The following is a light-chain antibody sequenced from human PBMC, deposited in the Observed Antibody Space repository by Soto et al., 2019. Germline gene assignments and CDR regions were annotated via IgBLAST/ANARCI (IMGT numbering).Light chain of an antibody. CDR1: SSNIGGNS. CDR3: QSYDTGLVV. J-gene: IGLJ2*01. CDR2: DDN. Sequence: QSVLTQPPSVSAAPGQKVTISCSGSSSNIGGNSVSWYQQLPGTAPKLLIYDDNQRPSGIPDRFSGSKSGTSATLGITGLQGADEADYYCQSYDTGLVVVGGGTKVTVL. V-gene: IGLV1-51*01.